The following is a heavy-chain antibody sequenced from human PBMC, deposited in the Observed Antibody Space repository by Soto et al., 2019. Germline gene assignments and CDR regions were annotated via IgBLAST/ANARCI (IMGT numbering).Heavy chain of an antibody. CDR1: GFTFSSYG. CDR3: AKELLHGGNSPLSSGNWFDP. J-gene: IGHJ5*02. D-gene: IGHD2-21*02. Sequence: GGSLRLSCAASGFTFSSYGMHWVRQAPGKGLEWVAVISYDGSNKYYADSVKGRFTISRDNSKNTLYLQMNSLRAEDTAVYYCAKELLHGGNSPLSSGNWFDPWGQGTLVTVSS. V-gene: IGHV3-30*18. CDR2: ISYDGSNK.